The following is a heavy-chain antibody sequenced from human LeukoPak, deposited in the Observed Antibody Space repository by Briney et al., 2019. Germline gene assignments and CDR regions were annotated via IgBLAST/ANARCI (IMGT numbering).Heavy chain of an antibody. D-gene: IGHD2-21*02. CDR3: TRDFSGGYCGGDKCY. V-gene: IGHV3-53*01. Sequence: PGGSLRLSCAASGFTVSSNYMSWVRQAPGKGLEWVSVIYTGGSTYYADSVKGRFTISRDNAKNTLYLQLNSLRAEDTAVYYCTRDFSGGYCGGDKCYWGQGTLVTVSS. J-gene: IGHJ4*02. CDR1: GFTVSSNY. CDR2: IYTGGST.